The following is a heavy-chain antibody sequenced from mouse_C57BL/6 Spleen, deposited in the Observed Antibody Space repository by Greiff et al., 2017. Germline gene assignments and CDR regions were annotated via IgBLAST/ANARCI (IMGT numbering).Heavy chain of an antibody. CDR2: ISDGGSYT. CDR3: AGDYDGDYAMDY. Sequence: EVKLMESGGGLVKPGGSLKLSCAASGFTFSSYAMSWVRQTPEKRLEWVATISDGGSYTYYPDNVKGRFTISRDNAKNNLYLQMSHLKSEDTAMYYCAGDYDGDYAMDYWGQGTSVTVSS. CDR1: GFTFSSYA. D-gene: IGHD2-4*01. V-gene: IGHV5-4*03. J-gene: IGHJ4*01.